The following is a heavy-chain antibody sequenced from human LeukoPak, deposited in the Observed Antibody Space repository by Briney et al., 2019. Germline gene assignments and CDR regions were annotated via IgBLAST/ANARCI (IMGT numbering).Heavy chain of an antibody. Sequence: QTGGSLRLSCAASGSTVSSNYMSWVRQAPGKGLEWVSVIYSGGSTYYADSVKGRFTISRHNSKNTLYLQMNSLRAEDTAVYYCARGAPIAVAPFSYWGQGTLVTVSS. J-gene: IGHJ4*02. V-gene: IGHV3-53*04. CDR2: IYSGGST. D-gene: IGHD6-19*01. CDR3: ARGAPIAVAPFSY. CDR1: GSTVSSNY.